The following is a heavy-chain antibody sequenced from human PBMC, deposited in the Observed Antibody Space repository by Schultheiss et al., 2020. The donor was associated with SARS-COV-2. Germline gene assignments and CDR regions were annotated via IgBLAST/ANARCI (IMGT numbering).Heavy chain of an antibody. CDR2: IYYSGST. CDR1: GGSISSSNW. V-gene: IGHV4-31*11. D-gene: IGHD6-13*01. Sequence: SQTLSLTCAVSGGSISSSNWWSWIRQHPGKGLEWIGYIYYSGSTYYNPSLKSRVTISVDTSKNQFSLKLSSVTAADTAVYYCASRAAAGSYWGQGTLVTVAS. CDR3: ASRAAAGSY. J-gene: IGHJ4*02.